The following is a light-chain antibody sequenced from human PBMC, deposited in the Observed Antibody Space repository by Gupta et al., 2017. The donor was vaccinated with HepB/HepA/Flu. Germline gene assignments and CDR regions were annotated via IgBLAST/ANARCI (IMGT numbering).Light chain of an antibody. J-gene: IGKJ4*01. Sequence: DIQMTQSPSSLSASVGDRVTITCRASQSISSYLNWYQQKPGKAPKLLIYAASSLQSGVPSRFSGSGSGTDFTRTISSMQPEDFATYDGQQKYTFGGGTKVEIK. CDR2: AAS. CDR3: QQKYT. CDR1: QSISSY. V-gene: IGKV1-39*01.